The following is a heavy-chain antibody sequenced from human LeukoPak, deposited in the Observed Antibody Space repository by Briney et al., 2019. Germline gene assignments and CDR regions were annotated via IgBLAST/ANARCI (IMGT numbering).Heavy chain of an antibody. J-gene: IGHJ4*02. CDR3: ARDNGDGGLDY. D-gene: IGHD4-17*01. V-gene: IGHV1-3*01. CDR2: INAGNGNT. CDR1: GYTFTSYA. Sequence: ASVKVSCKASGYTFTSYAMHWVRQAPGQRLEWMGWINAGNGNTEYSQKFQGRVTITRDTSASTAYMELSSLRSEDTAVYYCARDNGDGGLDYWGQGTLVTVSS.